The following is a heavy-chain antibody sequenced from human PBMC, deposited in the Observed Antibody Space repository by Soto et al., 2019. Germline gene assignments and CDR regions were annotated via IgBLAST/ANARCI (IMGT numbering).Heavy chain of an antibody. Sequence: GASVKVSCKASGGTFSTYGISWVRQAPGQGLEWMGWISTFNGETRYAQKFQARVTVTTDTSTTTGYMELRSLRSDDTAVYYCARDVGYCSSSTCLIDHWGQGTLVTVSS. J-gene: IGHJ4*02. CDR3: ARDVGYCSSSTCLIDH. CDR2: ISTFNGET. D-gene: IGHD2-2*01. CDR1: GGTFSTYG. V-gene: IGHV1-18*01.